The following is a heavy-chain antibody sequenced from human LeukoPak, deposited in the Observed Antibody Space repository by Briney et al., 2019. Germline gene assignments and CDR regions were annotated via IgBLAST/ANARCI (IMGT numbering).Heavy chain of an antibody. CDR3: AKQVSYDFWSGMYYFDY. D-gene: IGHD3-3*01. Sequence: PGGSLRLSCAASGFTFSSYAMSWVRQAPGKGLEWVPAISGSGGSTYYADSVKGRFTISRDNSKNTLYLQMNSLRAEDTAVYYCAKQVSYDFWSGMYYFDYWGQGTLVTVSS. CDR1: GFTFSSYA. CDR2: ISGSGGST. J-gene: IGHJ4*02. V-gene: IGHV3-23*01.